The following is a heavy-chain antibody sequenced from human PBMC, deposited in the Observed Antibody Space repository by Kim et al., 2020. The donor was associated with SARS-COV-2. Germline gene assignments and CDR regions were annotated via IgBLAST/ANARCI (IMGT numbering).Heavy chain of an antibody. J-gene: IGHJ4*02. Sequence: KFQGRDTMTRDTSTSTVYMELSSLRSEDTAVYYCARGVSYSSSWYSEFDYWGQGTLVTVSS. CDR3: ARGVSYSSSWYSEFDY. D-gene: IGHD6-13*01. V-gene: IGHV1-46*01.